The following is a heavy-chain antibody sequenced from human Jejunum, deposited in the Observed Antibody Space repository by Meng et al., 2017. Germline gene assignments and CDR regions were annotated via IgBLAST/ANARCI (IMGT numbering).Heavy chain of an antibody. CDR3: ARDFEALNGV. D-gene: IGHD2-8*01. J-gene: IGHJ1*01. V-gene: IGHV4-4*02. CDR1: GDSISSSYW. CDR2: IYHSGTT. Sequence: QVQVAESGPGLVKPWGTLSLTCAVSGDSISSSYWWSWVRQSPGKGLEWIGEIYHSGTTNYNPSLKSRVTLSVDKSKNQFSLNLSSVTAADTAVYFCARDFEALNGVWGQGTLVTASS.